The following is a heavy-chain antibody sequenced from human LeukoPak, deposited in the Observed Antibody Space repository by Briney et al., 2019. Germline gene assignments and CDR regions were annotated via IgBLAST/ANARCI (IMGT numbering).Heavy chain of an antibody. D-gene: IGHD1-26*01. Sequence: GESLKISCQGSEYSFAIYWIAWLRQMPGKGLEWMGIIYPSDSDTRYSPSFQGQVTISADKSIKTAYLQWSSLKASDTAMYYCARPLQGIVGATGFDYWGQGTLVTVSS. CDR3: ARPLQGIVGATGFDY. V-gene: IGHV5-51*01. CDR2: IYPSDSDT. J-gene: IGHJ4*02. CDR1: EYSFAIYW.